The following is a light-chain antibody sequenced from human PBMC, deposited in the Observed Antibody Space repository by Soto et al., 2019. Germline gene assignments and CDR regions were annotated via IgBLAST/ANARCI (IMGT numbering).Light chain of an antibody. J-gene: IGKJ4*01. CDR1: QDISNY. V-gene: IGKV1-33*01. Sequence: DIQMTQSPSSLSASVGDRVTITCQASQDISNYLNWYQQKPGKAPKLLIYDASNLETGVPSRFSGSGSGTDFTLTISSLQPEDIATYYCPQYDNLPLTFGGGTKVEIK. CDR3: PQYDNLPLT. CDR2: DAS.